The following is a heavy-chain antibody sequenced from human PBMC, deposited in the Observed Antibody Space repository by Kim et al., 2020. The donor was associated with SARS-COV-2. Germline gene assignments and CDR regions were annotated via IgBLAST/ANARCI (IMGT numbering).Heavy chain of an antibody. D-gene: IGHD2-15*01. V-gene: IGHV3-53*01. CDR1: GFTISSNY. J-gene: IGHJ6*02. CDR2: IYSGGST. CDR3: ARDCSGGSCDYYYYYGMDV. Sequence: GGSLRLSCAASGFTISSNYMSWVRQAPGKGLEWVSVIYSGGSTDYADSVKGRFTISRDNSKNTLYLQMNSLRAEDTAVYYCARDCSGGSCDYYYYYGMDVWGPGTTVTVSS.